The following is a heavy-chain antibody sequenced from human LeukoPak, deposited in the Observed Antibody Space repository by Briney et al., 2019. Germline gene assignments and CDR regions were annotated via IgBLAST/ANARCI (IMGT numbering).Heavy chain of an antibody. V-gene: IGHV4-39*01. CDR2: IYYTGTT. CDR3: ARHRCSGGSCYPMNWLDP. D-gene: IGHD2-15*01. CDR1: GGSITSSSYH. Sequence: PSETLSLTCTVSGGSITSSSYHWGWIRQPPGKGLEWIGSIYYTGTTYYNPSLKSRVSIFVDTSKNQFSLRLTSVNAADTAVYYCARHRCSGGSCYPMNWLDPWGQGTLVTVSS. J-gene: IGHJ5*02.